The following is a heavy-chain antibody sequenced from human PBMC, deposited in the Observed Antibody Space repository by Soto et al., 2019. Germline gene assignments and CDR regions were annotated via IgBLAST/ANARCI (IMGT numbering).Heavy chain of an antibody. V-gene: IGHV3-21*06. CDR1: GFTFTRYS. CDR2: VSSTTNYI. Sequence: PGGSLRLSCAASGFTFTRYSMNWVRQAPGKGLEWVSSVSSTTNYIYYGDSMKGRFTISRDNAKNSLYLEMNSLRAEDTAVYYCARESEDLTSNFDYWGQGTLVTVSS. CDR3: ARESEDLTSNFDY. J-gene: IGHJ4*02.